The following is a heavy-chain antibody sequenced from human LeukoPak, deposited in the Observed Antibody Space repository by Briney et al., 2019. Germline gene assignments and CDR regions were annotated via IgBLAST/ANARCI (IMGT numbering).Heavy chain of an antibody. CDR2: IYYSGST. V-gene: IGHV4-59*01. J-gene: IGHJ6*03. Sequence: KPSETLSLTCTVSGGSISSYYWSWIRQPPGKGLEWIGYIYYSGSTNYNPSLKSRVTISVDTSKNQSSLKLSSVTAADTAVYYCARRRIAAAGGAYYYYYMDVWGKGTTVTVSS. CDR3: ARRRIAAAGGAYYYYYMDV. CDR1: GGSISSYY. D-gene: IGHD6-13*01.